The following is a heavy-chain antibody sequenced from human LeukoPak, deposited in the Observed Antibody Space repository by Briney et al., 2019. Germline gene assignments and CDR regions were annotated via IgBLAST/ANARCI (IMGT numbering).Heavy chain of an antibody. V-gene: IGHV1-2*02. CDR2: INPNSGGT. Sequence: ASVKVSCKASGYTFTGYYMHWVRQAPGQGLEWMGWINPNSGGTNYAQKFQGRVTMTRDRSISTAYMELSRLRSDDTAVYYCARDLGRKYQLQGYWGQGTLVTVSS. D-gene: IGHD2-2*01. CDR3: ARDLGRKYQLQGY. J-gene: IGHJ4*02. CDR1: GYTFTGYY.